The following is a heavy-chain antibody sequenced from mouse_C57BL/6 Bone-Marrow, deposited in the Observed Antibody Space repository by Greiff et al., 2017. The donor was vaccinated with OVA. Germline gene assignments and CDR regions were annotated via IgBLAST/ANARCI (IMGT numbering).Heavy chain of an antibody. V-gene: IGHV1-81*01. CDR3: AKIYDGYYEEYAMDY. J-gene: IGHJ4*01. Sequence: QVQLQQSGAELARPGASVKLSCKASGYTFTSYGISWVKQRTGQGLEWIGEIYPRSGNTYYNEKFKGKATLTADKSSSTAYMELRSLTSEGSAVYFCAKIYDGYYEEYAMDYWGQGTSVTVSS. CDR2: IYPRSGNT. CDR1: GYTFTSYG. D-gene: IGHD2-3*01.